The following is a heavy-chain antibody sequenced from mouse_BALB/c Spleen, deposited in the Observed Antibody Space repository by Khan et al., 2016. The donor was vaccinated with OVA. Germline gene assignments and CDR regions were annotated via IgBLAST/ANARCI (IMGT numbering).Heavy chain of an antibody. CDR1: GYTFTTAG. J-gene: IGHJ4*01. Sequence: QIQLVQSGPELKKPGETVRISCKASGYTFTTAGIQWVQQMPGKGLKWIGWINTHSGVPKYAEDFKGRFAFSLDISVNTAYLQITNLKNEDTASFFSARGGAAYCGNDAGAMEYWGQGTSVTVSS. CDR3: ARGGAAYCGNDAGAMEY. CDR2: INTHSGVP. D-gene: IGHD2-9*01. V-gene: IGHV9-4*02.